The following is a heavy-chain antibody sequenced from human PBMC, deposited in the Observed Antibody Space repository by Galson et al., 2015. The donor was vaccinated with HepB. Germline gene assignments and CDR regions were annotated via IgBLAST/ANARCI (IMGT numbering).Heavy chain of an antibody. CDR1: GFTFSDAR. CDR2: IKTRSEGGKI. CDR3: TTDPASRSSNYYSPANWYFDL. D-gene: IGHD6-13*01. J-gene: IGHJ2*01. V-gene: IGHV3-15*07. Sequence: SLRLSCATSGFTFSDARVNWVRQTPGKGLEWVGRIKTRSEGGKIDYAAPVKGRFTISRDDSKNTLYLYMDSLKTEDTAVYYCTTDPASRSSNYYSPANWYFDLWGRGTLVTVSS.